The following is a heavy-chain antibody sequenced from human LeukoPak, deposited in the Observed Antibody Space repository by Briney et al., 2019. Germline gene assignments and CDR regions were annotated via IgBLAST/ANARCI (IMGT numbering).Heavy chain of an antibody. V-gene: IGHV4-59*01. CDR2: IYYSGST. J-gene: IGHJ6*02. CDR1: GGSISSYY. Sequence: SETLSLTCTVTGGSISSYYWSWIRQPPGKGLEWIGNIYYSGSTNYNPSLKSRVTISVDTSKNQFSLKLSSVTAADTAVCYCARDKTYYGMDVWGQGTTVTVSS. CDR3: ARDKTYYGMDV.